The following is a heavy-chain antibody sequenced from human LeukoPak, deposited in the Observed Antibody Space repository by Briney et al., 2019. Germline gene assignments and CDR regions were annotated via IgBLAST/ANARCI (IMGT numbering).Heavy chain of an antibody. CDR1: GGSISSSNW. V-gene: IGHV4-4*02. CDR3: AREGGPYRPLDY. J-gene: IGHJ4*02. Sequence: AKPSGTLSLTCAVSGGSISSSNWWSWIRQPPGKGLEWIGEIYHSGSTNYNPSLKSRVTISVDKSKNHFSLKLTSVTAADTAVYYCAREGGPYRPLDYSGEGTLVTVAS. CDR2: IYHSGST.